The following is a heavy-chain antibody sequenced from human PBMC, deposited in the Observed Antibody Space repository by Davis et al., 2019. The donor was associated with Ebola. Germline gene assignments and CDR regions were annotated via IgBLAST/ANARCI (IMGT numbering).Heavy chain of an antibody. CDR2: INHSGST. CDR3: ARSVAIFGVVSYYYYGMDV. CDR1: GGSFSGYY. V-gene: IGHV4-34*01. J-gene: IGHJ6*02. Sequence: MPSETLSLTCAVYGGSFSGYYWSWIRQPPGKGLEWIGEINHSGSTNYNPSLKSRVTISVDTSKNQFSLKLSSMTAADTAVYYCARSVAIFGVVSYYYYGMDVWGQGTTVTVSS. D-gene: IGHD3-3*01.